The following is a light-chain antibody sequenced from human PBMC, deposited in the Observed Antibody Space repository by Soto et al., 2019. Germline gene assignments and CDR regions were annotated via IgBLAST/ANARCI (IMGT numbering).Light chain of an antibody. J-gene: IGKJ2*01. CDR1: QSITNN. Sequence: PGERATFSCRATQSITNNYVAWYQQKPGQAPRLLIYHASNRATGIPARFSGSGSGTDFTLTISSLEPEDFAIYYCQQRSNWPTFGQGTKLEIK. CDR3: QQRSNWPT. CDR2: HAS. V-gene: IGKV3-11*01.